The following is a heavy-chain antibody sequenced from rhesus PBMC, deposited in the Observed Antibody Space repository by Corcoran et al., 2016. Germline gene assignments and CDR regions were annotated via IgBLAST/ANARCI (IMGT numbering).Heavy chain of an antibody. CDR2: IYGSSTST. CDR3: ARVGSSWSEDFDY. J-gene: IGHJ4*01. Sequence: QVQLQESGPGVVKPSETLSLTCAVSGGSISDSYRWSWIRQPPGKGLEWIGYIYGSSTSTNYNPSLKSRVTISKDTSKNQFSLKLSSVTAADTAVYYCARVGSSWSEDFDYWGQRVLVTVSS. D-gene: IGHD6-13*01. V-gene: IGHV4S10*01. CDR1: GGSISDSYR.